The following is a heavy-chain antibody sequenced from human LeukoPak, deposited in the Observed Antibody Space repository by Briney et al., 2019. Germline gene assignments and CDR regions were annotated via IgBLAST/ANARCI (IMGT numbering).Heavy chain of an antibody. CDR2: ISGGSSYI. J-gene: IGHJ4*02. CDR3: ASFSSSPLGGGC. V-gene: IGHV3-21*01. D-gene: IGHD6-6*01. Sequence: GGSLRLSCAASGFTFSSYTMNWVRQAPGKGLEWVSSISGGSSYIFYADSVKGRFTISRDNAKNSLYLQMNSLRAEDTAVYYCASFSSSPLGGGCWGQGTLVTVSS. CDR1: GFTFSSYT.